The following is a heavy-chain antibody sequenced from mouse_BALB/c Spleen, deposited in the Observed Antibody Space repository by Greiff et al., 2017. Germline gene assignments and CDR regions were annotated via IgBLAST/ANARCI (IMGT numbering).Heavy chain of an antibody. J-gene: IGHJ2*01. D-gene: IGHD1-1*01. CDR2: IDPFNGGT. Sequence: VQLQQSGPELMKPGASVKISCKASGYSFTSYYMHWVKQSHGKSLEWIGYIDPFNGGTSYNQKFKGKATLTVDKSSSTAYMHLSSLTSEDSAVYYCARYITTVGFDYWGQGTTLTVSS. CDR3: ARYITTVGFDY. V-gene: IGHV1S135*01. CDR1: GYSFTSYY.